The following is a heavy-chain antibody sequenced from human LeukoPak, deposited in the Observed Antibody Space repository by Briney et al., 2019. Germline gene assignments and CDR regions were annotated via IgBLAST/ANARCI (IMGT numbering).Heavy chain of an antibody. J-gene: IGHJ6*02. CDR1: GGSISSYY. D-gene: IGHD3-16*02. CDR3: ARGLRYDYVWGSYRYSPYGMDV. V-gene: IGHV4-59*01. Sequence: PSETLSLTCTVSGGSISSYYWSWIRQPPGKGLEWIGYIYYSGSTNYNPSLKSRVTMSVDTSKNQFSLKLSSVTAADTAVYYCARGLRYDYVWGSYRYSPYGMDVWGQGTTVTVPS. CDR2: IYYSGST.